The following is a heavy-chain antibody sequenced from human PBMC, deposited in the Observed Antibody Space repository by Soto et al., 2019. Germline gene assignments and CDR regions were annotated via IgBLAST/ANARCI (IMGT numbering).Heavy chain of an antibody. CDR1: GFTFNNFG. CDR2: ISSSSSTI. D-gene: IGHD6-19*01. CDR3: ARGYSSGWYCWFDP. Sequence: EVQLVESGGGLVQPGGSLRLSCAASGFTFNNFGMNWVRQAPGKGLEWVSYISSSSSTIYYADSVKGRFTISRDNAKNSLYLQMSSLRAEDTAVYYCARGYSSGWYCWFDPWGQGTLVTVSS. V-gene: IGHV3-48*01. J-gene: IGHJ5*02.